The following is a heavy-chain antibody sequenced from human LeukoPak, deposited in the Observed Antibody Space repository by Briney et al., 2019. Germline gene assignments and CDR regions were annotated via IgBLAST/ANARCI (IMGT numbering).Heavy chain of an antibody. CDR3: ARDLIVPDAMTGSGSYSTDY. CDR1: GGSFSGYY. J-gene: IGHJ4*02. Sequence: SETLSLTCAVYGGSFSGYYWSWIRQPPGKGLEWIGEINHSGSTNYNPSLKSRVTMSVDTSKNQFSLKLSSVTAADTAVYYCARDLIVPDAMTGSGSYSTDYWGQGTLATVSS. V-gene: IGHV4-34*01. CDR2: INHSGST. D-gene: IGHD3-10*01.